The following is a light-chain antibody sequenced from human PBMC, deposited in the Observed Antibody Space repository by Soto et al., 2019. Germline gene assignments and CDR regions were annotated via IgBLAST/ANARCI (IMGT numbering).Light chain of an antibody. CDR2: EVS. CDR1: SSDVGAYNY. CDR3: SSYTSSTNLV. Sequence: QSALTQPASVSGSPGQSITISCTGTSSDVGAYNYVSWHQQHPGKAPKLMIFEVSDRPSGVSNRFSGSKSGNTASLTISGLQAEDEADYYCSSYTSSTNLVFGGGTKLTVL. J-gene: IGLJ2*01. V-gene: IGLV2-14*01.